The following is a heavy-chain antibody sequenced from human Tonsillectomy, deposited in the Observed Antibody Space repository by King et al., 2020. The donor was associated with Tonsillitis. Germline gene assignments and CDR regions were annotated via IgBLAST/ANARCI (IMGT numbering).Heavy chain of an antibody. Sequence: VQLVESGGGLVQPGGSLRLSCAASGFTFSSYWMSWVRQAPGKGLEWVANIKQDGSEKYYVDSVKGGFTISRDNAKNSLYLQMNSLTTEDTAVYYCAGDRVVSSTAMDYWGQGTLVTVSS. D-gene: IGHD5-18*01. J-gene: IGHJ4*02. V-gene: IGHV3-7*03. CDR3: AGDRVVSSTAMDY. CDR1: GFTFSSYW. CDR2: IKQDGSEK.